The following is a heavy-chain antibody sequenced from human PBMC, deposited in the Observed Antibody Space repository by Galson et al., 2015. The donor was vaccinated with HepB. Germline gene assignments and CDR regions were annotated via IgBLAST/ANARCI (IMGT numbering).Heavy chain of an antibody. CDR1: GFTFSSYA. CDR3: ARDQSYCSGGSCYSWEGYYYYYGMDV. J-gene: IGHJ6*02. D-gene: IGHD2-15*01. Sequence: SLRLSCAASGFTFSSYAMHWVRQAPGKGLEWVAVISYDGSNKYYADSVKGRFTISRDNSKNTLYLQMNGLRAEDTAVYYCARDQSYCSGGSCYSWEGYYYYYGMDVWGQGTTVTVSS. CDR2: ISYDGSNK. V-gene: IGHV3-30-3*01.